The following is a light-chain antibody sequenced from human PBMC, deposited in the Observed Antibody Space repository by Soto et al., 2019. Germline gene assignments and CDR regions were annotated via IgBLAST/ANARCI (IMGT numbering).Light chain of an antibody. CDR2: GAS. J-gene: IGKJ2*03. CDR1: QSVSSSY. Sequence: EVMVTNSPATLSVSQGERAALSCRSSQSVSSSYLAWYQQKPGQAPRLLIYGASSRATGIPDRFSGSGSGTDFTLTISRLEHEDVGVYYWQEYWSSLSLSFGEGSMVDI. CDR3: QEYWSSLSLS. V-gene: IGKV3-20*01.